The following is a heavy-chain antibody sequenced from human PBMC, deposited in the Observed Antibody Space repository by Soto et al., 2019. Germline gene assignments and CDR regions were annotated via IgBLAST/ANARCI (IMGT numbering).Heavy chain of an antibody. J-gene: IGHJ6*03. Sequence: PSETLSLTCTVSGGSISSSSYYWGWIRQPPGKGLEWIGNIYYSGSTYYNPSLKSRVTISVDTSKNQFSLKLSSVTAADTAVYYCARRAAARLGYYYYYYMDVWGKGTTVNVSS. CDR2: IYYSGST. CDR1: GGSISSSSYY. CDR3: ARRAAARLGYYYYYYMDV. V-gene: IGHV4-39*01. D-gene: IGHD6-13*01.